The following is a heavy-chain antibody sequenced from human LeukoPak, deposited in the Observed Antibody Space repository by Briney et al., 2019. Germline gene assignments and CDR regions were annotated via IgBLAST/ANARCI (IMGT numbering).Heavy chain of an antibody. CDR3: ARTVVTATIDGFQI. D-gene: IGHD2-21*02. Sequence: TSETLSLTCSVSGSSFRSGHYWGWIRQSSGEGLEWIGNVHETGYANYNPSLRSRVTISVDSSKSQFSLRLTSVTAADTAVYYCARTVVTATIDGFQIWGQGTMVTVSS. V-gene: IGHV4-38-2*02. CDR1: GSSFRSGHY. CDR2: VHETGYA. J-gene: IGHJ3*02.